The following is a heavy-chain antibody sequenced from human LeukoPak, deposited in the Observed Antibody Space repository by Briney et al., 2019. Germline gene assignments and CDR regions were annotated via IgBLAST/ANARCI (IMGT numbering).Heavy chain of an antibody. Sequence: ASVKVSCKASGYTFTSYDINWVRQATGQGLEWMGWMNPNSGNTGYAQKFQGRVTITRNTSISTAYMELSSLRAEDTAVYYCAREVRYFALGDYWGQGTLVTVSS. V-gene: IGHV1-8*03. D-gene: IGHD3-9*01. CDR3: AREVRYFALGDY. CDR2: MNPNSGNT. J-gene: IGHJ4*02. CDR1: GYTFTSYD.